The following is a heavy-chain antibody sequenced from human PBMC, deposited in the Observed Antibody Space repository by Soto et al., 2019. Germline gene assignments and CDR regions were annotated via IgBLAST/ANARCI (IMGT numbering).Heavy chain of an antibody. D-gene: IGHD6-13*01. CDR2: ISGSGGST. CDR1: GFTFSTYA. Sequence: EVQVLESGGGLVQPGGSLRLSCAASGFTFSTYAMSWVRQAPWKGLEWVSGISGSGGSTYYAYSVKGRFTISRDNSKKTLFLQMSSLRAEDTAVYFCAKGGAAAGMGYFDLWGRGTLVTVSS. CDR3: AKGGAAAGMGYFDL. J-gene: IGHJ2*01. V-gene: IGHV3-23*01.